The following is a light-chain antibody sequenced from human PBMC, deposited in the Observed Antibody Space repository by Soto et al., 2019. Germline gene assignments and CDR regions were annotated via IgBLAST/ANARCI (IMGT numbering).Light chain of an antibody. V-gene: IGKV3-20*01. CDR3: QQYGSSPRT. J-gene: IGKJ1*01. CDR1: QSVSSSY. Sequence: EIVLTQSPGSLSLSPGEGATLSCWASQSVSSSYLAWYQQKPGQAPRLLIYGASARATGIQDRFSGSGSGTDFTLTISRLEPEDFAVYYCQQYGSSPRTFGQGTKVDIK. CDR2: GAS.